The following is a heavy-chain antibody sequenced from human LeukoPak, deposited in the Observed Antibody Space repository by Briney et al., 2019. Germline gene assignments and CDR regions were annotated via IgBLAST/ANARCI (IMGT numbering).Heavy chain of an antibody. CDR3: ARLCSSPAIYYYYYYYMDV. CDR1: GGSFSGYY. Sequence: SETLSLTCAVYGGSFSGYYWSWIRQPPGKGLEWIGEINHSGSTNYNPSLKSRATISVDTPKNQFSLKLSSVTAADTAVYYCARLCSSPAIYYYYYYYMDVWGKGTTVTVSS. J-gene: IGHJ6*03. CDR2: INHSGST. V-gene: IGHV4-34*01. D-gene: IGHD6-13*01.